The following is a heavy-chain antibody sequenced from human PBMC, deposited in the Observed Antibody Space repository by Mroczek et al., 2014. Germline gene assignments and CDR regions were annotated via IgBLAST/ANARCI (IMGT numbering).Heavy chain of an antibody. CDR2: ISGSGGST. CDR1: GFTFSSYA. CDR3: AKDRKLYSSSWYEYYFDY. Sequence: ESGGGLVQPGGSLRLSCAASGFTFSSYAMSWVRQAPGKGLEWVSAISGSGGSTYYADSVKGRFTISRDNSKNTLYLQMNSLRAEDTAVYYCAKDRKLYSSSWYEYYFDYWGQGTLVTVSS. D-gene: IGHD6-13*01. J-gene: IGHJ4*02. V-gene: IGHV3-23*01.